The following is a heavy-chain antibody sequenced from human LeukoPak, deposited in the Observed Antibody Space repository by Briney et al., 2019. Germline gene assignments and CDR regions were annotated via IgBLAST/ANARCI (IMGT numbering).Heavy chain of an antibody. D-gene: IGHD6-19*01. CDR3: AREGIAVAATDY. Sequence: PGESLRLSCAASGFTFSSYWMHWVRQAPGKGLVWVSRINSDGSSTSYADSVKGRFTISRDNAKNTLYLQMNSLRAEDTAVYYCAREGIAVAATDYWGQGTLVTVSS. J-gene: IGHJ4*02. CDR1: GFTFSSYW. V-gene: IGHV3-74*01. CDR2: INSDGSST.